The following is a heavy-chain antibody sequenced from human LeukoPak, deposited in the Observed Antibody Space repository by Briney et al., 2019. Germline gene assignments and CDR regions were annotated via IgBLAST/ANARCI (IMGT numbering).Heavy chain of an antibody. CDR3: ARGKFTAY. V-gene: IGHV3-7*01. CDR1: RFTFSSSA. Sequence: GGSLRLSCAASRFTFSSSAMSWVRQAPGKGLEWVANIKQDGSEKYYVDSVKGRFTISRDNAKNSLYLQMNSLRAEDTAVYYCARGKFTAYWGQGTLVTVSS. J-gene: IGHJ4*02. D-gene: IGHD2-21*02. CDR2: IKQDGSEK.